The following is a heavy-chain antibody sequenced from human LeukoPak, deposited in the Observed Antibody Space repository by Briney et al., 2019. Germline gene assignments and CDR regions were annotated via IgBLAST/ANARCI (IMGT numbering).Heavy chain of an antibody. Sequence: GASVKVSCKASGYTFTSYGISWVRQAPGQGLEWMGWISAYNGNTNYAQKLQGRVTMTTDTSTSTAYMELRSLRSDDTAVYYCAREGARGDIVATIADYWGQGTLVTVSS. CDR2: ISAYNGNT. J-gene: IGHJ4*02. D-gene: IGHD5-12*01. CDR1: GYTFTSYG. CDR3: AREGARGDIVATIADY. V-gene: IGHV1-18*01.